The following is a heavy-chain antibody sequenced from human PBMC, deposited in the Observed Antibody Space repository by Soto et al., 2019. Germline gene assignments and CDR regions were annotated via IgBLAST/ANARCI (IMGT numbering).Heavy chain of an antibody. J-gene: IGHJ6*02. CDR3: ARHGFGSLHGLVDV. Sequence: QVQLQESGPGLVKPSETLSLTCTVSGGSITNYYCSWFRQPPGKGLEWIGYIQYNGYSAYNLSLKRRVTMSLYTSKTQFSLVLESVTATDTAVYYCARHGFGSLHGLVDVWGQGTTVIVSS. CDR1: GGSITNYY. V-gene: IGHV4-59*08. D-gene: IGHD3-10*01. CDR2: IQYNGYS.